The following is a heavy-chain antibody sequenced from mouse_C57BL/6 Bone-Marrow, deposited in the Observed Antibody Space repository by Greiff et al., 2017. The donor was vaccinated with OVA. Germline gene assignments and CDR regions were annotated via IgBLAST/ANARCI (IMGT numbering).Heavy chain of an antibody. CDR2: IDPENGDT. Sequence: VQLQQSGAELVRPGASVQLSCTASGFNIKDAYMHWVKQRPEQGLEWSGWIDPENGDTEYASKFQGKATITADTSSNTAYLQLSSLTSEDTAVYYCTTFITTVVPFDYWGQGTTLTVSS. J-gene: IGHJ2*01. D-gene: IGHD1-1*01. CDR3: TTFITTVVPFDY. V-gene: IGHV14-4*01. CDR1: GFNIKDAY.